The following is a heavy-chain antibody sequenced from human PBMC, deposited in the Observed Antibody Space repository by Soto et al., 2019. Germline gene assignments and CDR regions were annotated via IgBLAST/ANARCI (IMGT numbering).Heavy chain of an antibody. CDR3: TTSHAGELNN. V-gene: IGHV4-4*02. Sequence: QVQLQESGPGLVKPSGTLSLTCAVSGGSISSSSWWTWVRQSPGKGLEWIGEIFESGATNYNPSLQSRLTMSVDKSTNQFSLNLSSLTAADTAVYFCTTSHAGELNNWGQGTLVTVSS. D-gene: IGHD1-7*01. CDR1: GGSISSSSW. J-gene: IGHJ4*02. CDR2: IFESGAT.